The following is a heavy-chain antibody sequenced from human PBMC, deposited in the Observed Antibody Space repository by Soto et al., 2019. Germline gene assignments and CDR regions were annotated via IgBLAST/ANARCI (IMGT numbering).Heavy chain of an antibody. CDR2: IWYDGSNK. CDR1: GFTFSSYG. J-gene: IGHJ3*02. Sequence: GGSLRLSCAASGFTFSSYGMHWVRQAPGKGLEWVAVIWYDGSNKYYADSVKGRFTISRDNSKNTLYLQMNSLRAEDTAVYYCERDMDAFDIWGQVTMVTVSS. V-gene: IGHV3-33*01. CDR3: ERDMDAFDI.